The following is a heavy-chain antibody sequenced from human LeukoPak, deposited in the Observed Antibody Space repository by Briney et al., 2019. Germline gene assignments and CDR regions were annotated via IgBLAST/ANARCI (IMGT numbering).Heavy chain of an antibody. CDR1: GFTFSSYA. D-gene: IGHD3-10*02. V-gene: IGHV3-30*14. CDR3: ARDLAVRA. Sequence: GGSLRLSCAASGFTFSSYAMHWVRQAPGKGLEWVAVISYDGSNKYYADSVKGRFTISRDNSKNTLYLQMNSLRAEDTAVYYCARDLAVRAWGQGTMVTVSS. J-gene: IGHJ3*01. CDR2: ISYDGSNK.